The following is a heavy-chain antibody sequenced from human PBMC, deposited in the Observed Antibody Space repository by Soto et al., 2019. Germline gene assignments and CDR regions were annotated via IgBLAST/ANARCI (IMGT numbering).Heavy chain of an antibody. CDR1: GYTFTNFG. CDR2: IDPGNGNT. D-gene: IGHD3-9*01. V-gene: IGHV1-3*01. Sequence: ASVKVSCKASGYTFTNFGISWVRQAPGQRLEWIGKIDPGNGNTKYSQNFQGRVTITRDTSASAAYMELNTLGSEDTSIYYCARSETGYSRFDYWGQGTLVTVSS. CDR3: ARSETGYSRFDY. J-gene: IGHJ4*02.